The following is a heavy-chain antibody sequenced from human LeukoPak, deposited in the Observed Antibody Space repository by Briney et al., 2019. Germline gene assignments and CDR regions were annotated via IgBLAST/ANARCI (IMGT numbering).Heavy chain of an antibody. CDR3: ASFRYLNWFDP. D-gene: IGHD1-14*01. V-gene: IGHV4-34*01. CDR2: ISQTGST. Sequence: SETLSLTCAVYGGSFSGYFWSWIRQPPGKGLEWIGEISQTGSTHYNPSLKSRVTISVDTSKNQFSLKLSSVTAADTAVYYCASFRYLNWFDPWGQGTLVTVSS. J-gene: IGHJ5*02. CDR1: GGSFSGYF.